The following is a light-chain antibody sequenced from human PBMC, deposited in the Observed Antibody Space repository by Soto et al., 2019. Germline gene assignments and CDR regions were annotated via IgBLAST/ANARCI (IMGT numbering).Light chain of an antibody. CDR1: SSDVGAYNH. CDR3: SSYTSSSTHNYV. CDR2: DVS. V-gene: IGLV2-14*01. Sequence: QSVLTQPASVSGSPGQSITISCTGTSSDVGAYNHVSWYQHHPGKAPKLMIYDVSNRPSGVSNRFSGSKSGNTASLTISGLQAEDEADYYCSSYTSSSTHNYVFGTGTKVTVL. J-gene: IGLJ1*01.